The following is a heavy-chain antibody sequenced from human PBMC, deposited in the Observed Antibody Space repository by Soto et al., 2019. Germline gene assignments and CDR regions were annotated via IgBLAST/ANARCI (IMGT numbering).Heavy chain of an antibody. J-gene: IGHJ3*02. CDR3: ARDLSVRYFDRSPI. V-gene: IGHV3-11*01. Sequence: NPGGSLRLSCAASGFTFSDYYMSWIRQAPGKGLEWVSYISSSGSTIYYADSVKGRFTISRDNAKNSLYLQMNSLRAEDTAVYYCARDLSVRYFDRSPIWGQGTMVTVSS. D-gene: IGHD3-9*01. CDR1: GFTFSDYY. CDR2: ISSSGSTI.